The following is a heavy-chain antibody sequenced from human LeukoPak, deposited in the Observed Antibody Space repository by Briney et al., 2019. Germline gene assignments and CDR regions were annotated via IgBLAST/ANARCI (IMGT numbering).Heavy chain of an antibody. J-gene: IGHJ1*01. CDR1: GFTFSSYE. Sequence: PGGSLRLSRAASGFTFSSYEMNWVRQAPGKGLEWISYISSSGSTIYSADSVKGRFTISRDNAKNSLYLQMNSLRAEDTAVYYCVRDLTGNRRYFQHWGQGTLVIVSS. D-gene: IGHD1-14*01. V-gene: IGHV3-48*03. CDR3: VRDLTGNRRYFQH. CDR2: ISSSGSTI.